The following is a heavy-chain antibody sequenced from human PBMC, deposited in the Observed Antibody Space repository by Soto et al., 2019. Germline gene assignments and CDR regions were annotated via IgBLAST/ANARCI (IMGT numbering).Heavy chain of an antibody. CDR1: RFIFNTYA. V-gene: IGHV3-23*01. D-gene: IGHD6-19*01. CDR2: ITGSGGST. J-gene: IGHJ4*02. Sequence: GGSLRLSCAASRFIFNTYAMSWVRQAPGKGLEWVSAITGSGGSTYYADSVKGRFTISRDNSKNTLYLQMNGLRAEDTAVYYCAKDSRSSGWYFDYWGQGTLVTVSS. CDR3: AKDSRSSGWYFDY.